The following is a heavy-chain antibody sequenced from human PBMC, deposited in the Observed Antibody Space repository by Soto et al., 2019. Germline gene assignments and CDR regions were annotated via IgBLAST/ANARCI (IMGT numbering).Heavy chain of an antibody. D-gene: IGHD2-15*01. J-gene: IGHJ6*03. CDR3: AKVHFSGGSCYSALDYYYYYMDV. Sequence: GGSLRLSCAASGFTFSSDAMSWVRQALGKGLEWVSAISGSGGSTYYADSVKGRFTISRDNSKNTLYLQMNSLRAEDTAVYYCAKVHFSGGSCYSALDYYYYYMDVRGKRTTDIVSS. CDR1: GFTFSSDA. V-gene: IGHV3-23*01. CDR2: ISGSGGST.